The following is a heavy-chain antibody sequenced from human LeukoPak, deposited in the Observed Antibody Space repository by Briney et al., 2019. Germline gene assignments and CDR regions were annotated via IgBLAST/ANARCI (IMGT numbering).Heavy chain of an antibody. V-gene: IGHV3-74*01. Sequence: GGSLRLSCAASGFTFSSYWMHWVRQAPGKGLVWVSRINSDGSSTSYADSVKGRFTISRDNAKNTLYLQMNSLRAEDTAVYYCAREYYDSSGYYRYYYYYMDVWGEGTTVTVSS. CDR1: GFTFSSYW. J-gene: IGHJ6*03. CDR2: INSDGSST. CDR3: AREYYDSSGYYRYYYYYMDV. D-gene: IGHD3-22*01.